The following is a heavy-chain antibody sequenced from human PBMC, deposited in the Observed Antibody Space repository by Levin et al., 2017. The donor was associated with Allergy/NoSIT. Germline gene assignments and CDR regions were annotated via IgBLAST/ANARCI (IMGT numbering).Heavy chain of an antibody. CDR2: ISSSSSYI. CDR3: ASSGSMVRVDY. D-gene: IGHD3-10*01. V-gene: IGHV3-21*01. J-gene: IGHJ4*02. Sequence: GESLKISCAASGFTFSTYSMKWVRQAPGKGLEWVSPISSSSSYIYYADSVKGRFTISRDNAKNSLYLQMNSLRAEDTAVYYCASSGSMVRVDYWGQGTLVTVSS. CDR1: GFTFSTYS.